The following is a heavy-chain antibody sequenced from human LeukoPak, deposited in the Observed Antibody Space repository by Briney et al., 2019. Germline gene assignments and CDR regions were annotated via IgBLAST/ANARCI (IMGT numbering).Heavy chain of an antibody. D-gene: IGHD3-16*01. CDR3: AREAGGRFDY. Sequence: HPGGSLRLSCAASGFTFSSYAMHWVRQAPGKGLEWVAVISYDGSNKYYADSVKGRFTIPRDNSKNTLYLQMNSLRAEDTAVYYCAREAGGRFDYWGQGTLVTVSS. CDR1: GFTFSSYA. V-gene: IGHV3-30-3*01. CDR2: ISYDGSNK. J-gene: IGHJ4*02.